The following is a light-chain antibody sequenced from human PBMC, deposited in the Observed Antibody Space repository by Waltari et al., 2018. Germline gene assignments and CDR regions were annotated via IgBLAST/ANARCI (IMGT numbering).Light chain of an antibody. CDR1: SSDVGGYNY. CDR2: VVS. CDR3: SSYTSSSTPGV. Sequence: QSALTQPASVSGSPGQSITISCTGTSSDVGGYNYVSWYQQHPGKAPKLMIYVVSNRTSGVFNRFSGSKSGNTASLTISGLQAEDEADYYCSSYTSSSTPGVFGGGTKLTVL. J-gene: IGLJ2*01. V-gene: IGLV2-14*03.